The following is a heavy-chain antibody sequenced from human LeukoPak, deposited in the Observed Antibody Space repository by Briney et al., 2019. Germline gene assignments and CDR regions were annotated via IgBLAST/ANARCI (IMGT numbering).Heavy chain of an antibody. J-gene: IGHJ4*02. V-gene: IGHV3-30*02. CDR2: TRYDGSNK. CDR3: AKDHIGVTAFDY. CDR1: GFTFSSYG. D-gene: IGHD2-21*02. Sequence: PGGSLRLSCAASGFTFSSYGMHWVRQAPGKGLEWVAFTRYDGSNKYYADSVKGRFTISRDNSKNTLYLQMNSLRAEDTAVYYCAKDHIGVTAFDYWGQGTLVTVSS.